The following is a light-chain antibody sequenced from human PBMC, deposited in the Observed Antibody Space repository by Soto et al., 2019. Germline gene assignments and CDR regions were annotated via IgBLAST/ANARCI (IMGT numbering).Light chain of an antibody. CDR1: QSISSW. Sequence: DVQMTQSPSTLSASVGDRVTITCRASQSISSWLAWYQQKPGKAPKLLIYKASSLESGVPSRFSGSGSGTELTLTISSLQPDDFATYYCQQYNSYSGITFGQGTRLEIK. V-gene: IGKV1-5*03. CDR2: KAS. CDR3: QQYNSYSGIT. J-gene: IGKJ5*01.